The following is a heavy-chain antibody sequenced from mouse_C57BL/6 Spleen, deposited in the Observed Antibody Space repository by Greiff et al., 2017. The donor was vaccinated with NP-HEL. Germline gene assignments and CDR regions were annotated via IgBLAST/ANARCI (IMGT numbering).Heavy chain of an antibody. CDR3: ARGSCSSPYWYFDV. J-gene: IGHJ1*03. D-gene: IGHD1-1*01. Sequence: VQLQQSGAELVRPGSSVKLSCKASGYTFTSYWMHWVKQRPIQGLEWIGNIDPSDSETHYNQKFKDKATLTVDKSSSTAYMQLSSLTSEDSAVYYFARGSCSSPYWYFDVWGTGTTVTVSS. CDR2: IDPSDSET. V-gene: IGHV1-52*01. CDR1: GYTFTSYW.